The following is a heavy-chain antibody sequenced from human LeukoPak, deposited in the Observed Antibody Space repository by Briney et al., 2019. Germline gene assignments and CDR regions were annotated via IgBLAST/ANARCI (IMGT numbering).Heavy chain of an antibody. Sequence: SETLSLTCTVSGDSISTSNSYWGWIRQPPGEGLEWIGSIYHSGSTNYNPSLKSRVTISVDTSKNQFSLKLSSVTAADTAVYYCARLVAKSIWGQGTMVTVSS. J-gene: IGHJ3*02. CDR3: ARLVAKSI. CDR1: GDSISTSNSY. CDR2: IYHSGST. V-gene: IGHV4-39*07. D-gene: IGHD5-12*01.